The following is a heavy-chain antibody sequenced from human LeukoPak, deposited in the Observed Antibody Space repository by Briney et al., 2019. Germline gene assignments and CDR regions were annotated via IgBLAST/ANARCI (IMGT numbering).Heavy chain of an antibody. D-gene: IGHD3-22*01. V-gene: IGHV4-39*01. CDR1: GGSISTSSIY. J-gene: IGHJ4*02. Sequence: SETLSLTCTVSGGSISTSSIYWGWIRQPPGKGLEWIGSIFYSGSTYYKPSLKGRDTMSVDTSKNQFSLKLSSVTAADTAVYYCARHVTISSGYGHFDYWGQGTLVTVSS. CDR2: IFYSGST. CDR3: ARHVTISSGYGHFDY.